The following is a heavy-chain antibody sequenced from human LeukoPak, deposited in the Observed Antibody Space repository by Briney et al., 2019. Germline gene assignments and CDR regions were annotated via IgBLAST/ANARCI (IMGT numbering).Heavy chain of an antibody. CDR1: GFSVSNNY. J-gene: IGHJ4*02. CDR3: ARDPPGIAASGTYY. V-gene: IGHV3-53*01. Sequence: TGGSLRLSCAVSGFSVSNNYMNWVRQAPGKGLEWVSLIYSRGGTSYADSVKGRFTISRDSSKNTLFLQMNSLRVKDTAVYYCARDPPGIAASGTYYWGQGTLVTASS. CDR2: IYSRGGT. D-gene: IGHD6-13*01.